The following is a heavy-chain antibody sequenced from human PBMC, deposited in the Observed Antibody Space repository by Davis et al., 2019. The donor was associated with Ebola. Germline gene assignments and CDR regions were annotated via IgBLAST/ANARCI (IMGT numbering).Heavy chain of an antibody. CDR2: ISYDGSNK. CDR3: AKATAIDY. CDR1: GFTFSSYG. Sequence: GESLKISCAASGFTFSSYGMHWVRQAPGKGLEWVAVISYDGSNKYYADSVKGRFTISRDNSKNTLYLQMNSLRAEDTAVYYCAKATAIDYWGQGTLVTVSS. D-gene: IGHD4-17*01. J-gene: IGHJ4*02. V-gene: IGHV3-30*18.